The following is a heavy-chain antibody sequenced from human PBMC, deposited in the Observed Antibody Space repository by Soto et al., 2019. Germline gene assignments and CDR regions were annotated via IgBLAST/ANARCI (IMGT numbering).Heavy chain of an antibody. V-gene: IGHV3-21*01. D-gene: IGHD2-2*01. CDR1: GFPFSSYS. Sequence: GGSLRLSCTASGFPFSSYSMNWVRQAPGKGLEWVSSISGSSTFIYYADSVRGRFTISRDNAKNSLYLQMNSLRAEDTAVYYCARDRHFVVVPAEVEVSYFDYWGQGTLVTVSS. CDR3: ARDRHFVVVPAEVEVSYFDY. J-gene: IGHJ4*02. CDR2: ISGSSTFI.